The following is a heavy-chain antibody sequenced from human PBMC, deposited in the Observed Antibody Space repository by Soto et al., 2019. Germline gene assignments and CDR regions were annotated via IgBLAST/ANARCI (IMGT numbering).Heavy chain of an antibody. Sequence: VQLQESGPGLVKPSQTLSLTCTVSGGSISSGGYYWSWIRQHPGKGLEWIGYIYYSGSTYYNPSLKSRVTIAVDTSKNQFSLKLSSVTAADTAVYYCARGVTMVRGVIHTPYFDYWGQGTLVTVSS. V-gene: IGHV4-31*03. CDR2: IYYSGST. J-gene: IGHJ4*02. CDR1: GGSISSGGYY. D-gene: IGHD3-10*01. CDR3: ARGVTMVRGVIHTPYFDY.